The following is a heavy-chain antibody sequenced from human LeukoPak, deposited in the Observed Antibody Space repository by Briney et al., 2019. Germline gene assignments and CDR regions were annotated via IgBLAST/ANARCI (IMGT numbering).Heavy chain of an antibody. CDR3: ARDLAYGDYAYYFDY. Sequence: PSETLSLTCTVSGGSISSYYWSWIRQPPGKGLEWIGYIYYSGSTNYNPSLKSRVTISVDTSKNQFSLKLSSVTAADTAVYYCARDLAYGDYAYYFDYWGQGTLVTVSS. CDR2: IYYSGST. D-gene: IGHD4-17*01. V-gene: IGHV4-59*01. CDR1: GGSISSYY. J-gene: IGHJ4*02.